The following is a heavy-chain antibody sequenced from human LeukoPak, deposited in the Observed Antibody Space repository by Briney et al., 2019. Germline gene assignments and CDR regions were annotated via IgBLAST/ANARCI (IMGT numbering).Heavy chain of an antibody. D-gene: IGHD3-10*01. CDR1: GFTFSSIA. V-gene: IGHV3-23*01. CDR3: ARTNYYGSGSYPFDY. CDR2: ISGSGGGT. Sequence: GGSLRLSCAASGFTFSSIAMSWVRQAPDKGLEWVSTISGSGGGTYYADSVKGRFTISRDNAKNSLYLQMNSLRGEDTAVYYCARTNYYGSGSYPFDYWGQGTLVTVSS. J-gene: IGHJ4*02.